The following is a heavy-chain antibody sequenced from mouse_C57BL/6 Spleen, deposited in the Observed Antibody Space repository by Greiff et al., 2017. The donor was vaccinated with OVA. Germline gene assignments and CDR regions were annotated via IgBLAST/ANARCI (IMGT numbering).Heavy chain of an antibody. CDR1: GFSLSTSGMG. CDR2: IYWDDDK. Sequence: QVQLKESGPGILQSSQTLSLTCSFSGFSLSTSGMGVSWLRQPSGKGLEWLAHIYWDDDKRYNPSLKSRLTISKDTSRNQVFLKITSVDTADTATYCGARNYSPYWYFDVWGTGTTVTVSS. V-gene: IGHV8-12*01. J-gene: IGHJ1*03. D-gene: IGHD2-12*01. CDR3: ARNYSPYWYFDV.